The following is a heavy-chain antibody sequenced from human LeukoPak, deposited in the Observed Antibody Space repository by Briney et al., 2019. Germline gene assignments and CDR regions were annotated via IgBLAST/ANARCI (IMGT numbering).Heavy chain of an antibody. J-gene: IGHJ3*02. V-gene: IGHV3-74*03. Sequence: GGSLRLSCAASGFTFSRYWMHWVRHAPGKGLVWVSRINTDASSTKYADSVKGRFTISRDNSKNTLYLQMNSLRAEDTAVYYCATANSGPDIWGQGTTVTVSS. CDR2: INTDASST. CDR3: ATANSGPDI. CDR1: GFTFSRYW. D-gene: IGHD1-1*01.